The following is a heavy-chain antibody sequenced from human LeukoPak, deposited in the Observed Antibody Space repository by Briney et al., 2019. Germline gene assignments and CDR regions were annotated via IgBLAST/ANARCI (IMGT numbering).Heavy chain of an antibody. CDR1: GGSISSGSYY. CDR2: IYTSGST. V-gene: IGHV4-61*02. J-gene: IGHJ3*02. D-gene: IGHD5-18*01. Sequence: PSETLSLTCTVSGGSISSGSYYWSWIRQPAGKGLEWIGRIYTSGSTNYNPSLKSRVTISVDTSKNQFSLKLSSVTAADTAVYYCARDGVGYSYGRGAFDIWGQGTMVTVSS. CDR3: ARDGVGYSYGRGAFDI.